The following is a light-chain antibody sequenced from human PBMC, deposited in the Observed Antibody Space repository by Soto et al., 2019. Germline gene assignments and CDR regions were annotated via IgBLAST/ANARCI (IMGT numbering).Light chain of an antibody. Sequence: EIVMTQSPATLSVSPGERVTLSCRASQSVSNNLAWYQQKPGQAPRLLIYGATATDTGIQARFSGRGSGTDFTLTISSLQSEDFAVYYCQQHNDWPLTFGGGTKVEIK. CDR2: GAT. CDR1: QSVSNN. J-gene: IGKJ4*01. CDR3: QQHNDWPLT. V-gene: IGKV3-15*01.